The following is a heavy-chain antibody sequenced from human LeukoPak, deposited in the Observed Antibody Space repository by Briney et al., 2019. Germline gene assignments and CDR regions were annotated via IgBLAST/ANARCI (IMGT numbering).Heavy chain of an antibody. D-gene: IGHD3-3*01. Sequence: GRSLRLSCAASGFTFSSYAMHWVRQAPGKGLEWVAVISYDGSNKYYADSVKGRFTISRGNSKNTLYLQMNSLRAEDTAVYYCARDGNTIFGVPPRYYYYYYGMDVWGQGTTVTVSS. CDR1: GFTFSSYA. CDR2: ISYDGSNK. CDR3: ARDGNTIFGVPPRYYYYYYGMDV. V-gene: IGHV3-30-3*01. J-gene: IGHJ6*02.